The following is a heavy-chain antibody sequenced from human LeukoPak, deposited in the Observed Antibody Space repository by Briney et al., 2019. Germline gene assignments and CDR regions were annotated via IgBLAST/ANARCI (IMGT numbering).Heavy chain of an antibody. CDR3: ARDRGLDSPYFDY. CDR1: GGSISSGSYY. J-gene: IGHJ4*02. Sequence: PSETLSLTCTVSGGSISSGSYYWSWIRQPAGKGLEWIGRIYTSGSTNYNPSLKSRVTISVDTSKNQFSLKLSSVTAADTAVYYCARDRGLDSPYFDYWGQGTLVTVSS. D-gene: IGHD2-2*03. CDR2: IYTSGST. V-gene: IGHV4-61*02.